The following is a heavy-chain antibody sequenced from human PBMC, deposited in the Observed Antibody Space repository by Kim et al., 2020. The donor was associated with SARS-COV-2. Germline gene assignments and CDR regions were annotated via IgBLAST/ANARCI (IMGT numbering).Heavy chain of an antibody. Sequence: GGSLRLSCAASGFTFSSYDMHWVRQATGKGLEWVSAIGTAGDTYYPGSVKGRFTISRENAKNSLYLQMNSLRAGDTAVYYCARAYSYGPPFYYYYGMDVWGQGTTVTVSS. CDR3: ARAYSYGPPFYYYYGMDV. CDR1: GFTFSSYD. CDR2: IGTAGDT. J-gene: IGHJ6*02. V-gene: IGHV3-13*01. D-gene: IGHD5-18*01.